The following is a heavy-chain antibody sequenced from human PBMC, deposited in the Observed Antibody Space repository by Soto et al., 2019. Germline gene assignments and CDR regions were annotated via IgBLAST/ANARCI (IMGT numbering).Heavy chain of an antibody. D-gene: IGHD1-7*01. CDR1: GFTFSSYD. Sequence: EVQLAESGGGMVQPGGSPRLSCVASGFTFSSYDMHWVRQAPGKGLEYVSSISSNGGTTYYGNSVKGRFTISRDNSKNKLYLQMVSLSAEDMAVYYCVRRVSGNYDYWGQGTLVTVSS. V-gene: IGHV3-64*01. J-gene: IGHJ4*02. CDR3: VRRVSGNYDY. CDR2: ISSNGGTT.